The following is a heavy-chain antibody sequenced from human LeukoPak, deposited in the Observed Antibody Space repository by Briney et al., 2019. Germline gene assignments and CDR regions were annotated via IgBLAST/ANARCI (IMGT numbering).Heavy chain of an antibody. D-gene: IGHD5-24*01. J-gene: IGHJ4*02. CDR3: ARDRGRDGYNL. Sequence: GSSVKVSCKASGGTFSSYAISWVRQAPGQGLEWMGRIIPIFGTANYAQKFQGRVTITTDESTSTAYMELSSLRSEDTAVCYCARDRGRDGYNLWGQGTLVTVSS. CDR1: GGTFSSYA. CDR2: IIPIFGTA. V-gene: IGHV1-69*05.